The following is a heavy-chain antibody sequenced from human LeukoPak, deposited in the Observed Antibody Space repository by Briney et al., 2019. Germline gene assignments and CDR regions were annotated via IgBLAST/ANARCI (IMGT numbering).Heavy chain of an antibody. D-gene: IGHD3-9*01. CDR3: AKDRAHFDWLLLLY. Sequence: QTGGSLRLSCAASGFTFSSYAMSWVRQAPGKGLEWVSAISGSGGSTYYADSVKGRFTISRDNSKNTLYLQMNSLRAEDTAVCYCAKDRAHFDWLLLLYWGQGTLVTVSS. J-gene: IGHJ4*02. CDR1: GFTFSSYA. V-gene: IGHV3-23*01. CDR2: ISGSGGST.